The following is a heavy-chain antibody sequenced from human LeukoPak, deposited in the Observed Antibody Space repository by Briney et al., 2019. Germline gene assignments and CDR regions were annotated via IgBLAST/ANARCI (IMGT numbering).Heavy chain of an antibody. D-gene: IGHD3-10*01. CDR2: ISPSGGST. CDR1: GFSFSSYA. V-gene: IGHV3-23*01. J-gene: IGHJ4*02. Sequence: GGSLRLSCAASGFSFSSYAMSWVRQAPGKGLEWVSTISPSGGSTYYADSVKGRFTISRDNSKNTLYLQMNSLSAEDTAVYYCAKDSAHSYYYGSGSYYQFWGQGTLVTVSS. CDR3: AKDSAHSYYYGSGSYYQF.